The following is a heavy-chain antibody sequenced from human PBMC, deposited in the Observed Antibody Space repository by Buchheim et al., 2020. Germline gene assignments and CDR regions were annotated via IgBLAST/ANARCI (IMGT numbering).Heavy chain of an antibody. CDR3: ATHGVLYSSGWYGYNPVHYYYYGMDV. CDR2: IKQDGSEK. V-gene: IGHV3-7*01. D-gene: IGHD6-19*01. CDR1: GFTFSSYW. Sequence: EVQLVESGGGLVQPGGSLRLSCAASGFTFSSYWMSWVRQAPGKGLEWVANIKQDGSEKYYVDSVKGRFTISRDNAKNSLYLQMNSLRAEDTAVYYCATHGVLYSSGWYGYNPVHYYYYGMDVWGQGTT. J-gene: IGHJ6*02.